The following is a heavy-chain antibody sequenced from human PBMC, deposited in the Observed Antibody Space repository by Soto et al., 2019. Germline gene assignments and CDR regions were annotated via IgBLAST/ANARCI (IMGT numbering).Heavy chain of an antibody. V-gene: IGHV4-39*01. D-gene: IGHD3-22*01. CDR2: IYYSGST. CDR1: GGSISSSSYY. Sequence: LSLTCTVSGGSISSSSYYWGWIRQPPGKGLEWIGSIYYSGSTYYNPSLKSRVTISVDTSKNQFSLKLSSVTAADTAVYYCARNYDSSGYTPFDPWGQGTLVTVSS. CDR3: ARNYDSSGYTPFDP. J-gene: IGHJ5*02.